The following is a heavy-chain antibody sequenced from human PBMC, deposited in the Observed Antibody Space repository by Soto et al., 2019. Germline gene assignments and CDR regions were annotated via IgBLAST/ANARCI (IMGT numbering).Heavy chain of an antibody. CDR1: GGSFSGYY. CDR2: INHSGST. V-gene: IGHV4-34*01. Sequence: SDTLSLTCAVYGGSFSGYYWSWIRQPPGKGLEWIGEINHSGSTNYNPSLKSRVTISVDTSKNQFSLKLSSVTAADTAVYYCARFRGVRGVRPYYFDYWGQGTLVTVSS. CDR3: ARFRGVRGVRPYYFDY. J-gene: IGHJ4*02. D-gene: IGHD3-10*01.